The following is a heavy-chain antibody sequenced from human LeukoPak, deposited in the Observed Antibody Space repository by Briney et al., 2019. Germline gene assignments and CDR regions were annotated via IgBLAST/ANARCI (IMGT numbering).Heavy chain of an antibody. CDR1: GFTFSGSA. CDR2: IRSKANSYAT. J-gene: IGHJ4*02. D-gene: IGHD4-23*01. V-gene: IGHV3-73*01. Sequence: GGSLRLSCAASGFTFSGSAMHWVRQASGEGLEWVGRIRSKANSYATAYAASVKGRFTISRDDSKNTAYLQMNSLKTEDTAVYYCTNYGGGGDYWGQGTLVTVSS. CDR3: TNYGGGGDY.